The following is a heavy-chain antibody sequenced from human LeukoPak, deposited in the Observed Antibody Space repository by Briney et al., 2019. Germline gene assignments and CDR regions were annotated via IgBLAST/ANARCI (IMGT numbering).Heavy chain of an antibody. CDR3: AREAAYSSGWYNGMDV. J-gene: IGHJ6*02. D-gene: IGHD6-19*01. CDR1: GFTVSSNY. CDR2: IYSGGST. Sequence: PGGSLRLSCAASGFTVSSNYMSWVRQAPGKGLEWVSVIYSGGSTYYADSVKGRFTISRDNSKNTLYLQMNSLRAEDTAVYYCAREAAYSSGWYNGMDVWGQGTTVTVSS. V-gene: IGHV3-53*01.